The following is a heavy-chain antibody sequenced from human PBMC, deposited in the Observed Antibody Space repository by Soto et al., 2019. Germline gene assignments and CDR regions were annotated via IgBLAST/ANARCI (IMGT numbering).Heavy chain of an antibody. CDR2: ISGDNGNT. D-gene: IGHD2-15*01. J-gene: IGHJ4*02. CDR1: AYTFTNYA. Sequence: QVQLVQSGAEVKKPWASVRVSCQTSAYTFTNYAVSWVRQAPGQGLEWMGWISGDNGNTIYAQKFQGRVTMTTDTSTRTADMELRSLRSDDTAVYYCASGLLGYCIGGSCYSDFWGQGSLVTVSS. CDR3: ASGLLGYCIGGSCYSDF. V-gene: IGHV1-18*01.